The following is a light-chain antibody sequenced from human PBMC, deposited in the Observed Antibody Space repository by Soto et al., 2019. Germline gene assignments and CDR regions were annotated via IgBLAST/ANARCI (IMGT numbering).Light chain of an antibody. CDR1: QSLLDSDDGNTY. V-gene: IGKV2-40*01. J-gene: IGKJ4*01. CDR2: TVS. Sequence: DVVMTQTPLSLPVTPGETASISCGSSQSLLDSDDGNTYLDWFLQKPGQSPQLLIYTVSYRASGVPDRFSGSGSGTDFTLKISRVEAEDVGVYYCMQHIEFPLTFGGGTKVEIK. CDR3: MQHIEFPLT.